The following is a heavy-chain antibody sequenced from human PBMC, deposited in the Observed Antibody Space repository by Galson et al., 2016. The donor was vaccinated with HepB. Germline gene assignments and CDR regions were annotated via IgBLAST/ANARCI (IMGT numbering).Heavy chain of an antibody. D-gene: IGHD7-27*01. J-gene: IGHJ4*02. CDR3: AKDGRKFRGIVTGGAGN. CDR1: GFTFSNFD. V-gene: IGHV3-30*18. CDR2: ISFDGNKE. Sequence: SLRLSCAASGFTFSNFDMNWVRQTPGKGLEWVAVISFDGNKEYYADSAKGRFAISRDNSKRTLYLQMNSLTTEDTAVYFCAKDGRKFRGIVTGGAGNWGQGTLVTVSS.